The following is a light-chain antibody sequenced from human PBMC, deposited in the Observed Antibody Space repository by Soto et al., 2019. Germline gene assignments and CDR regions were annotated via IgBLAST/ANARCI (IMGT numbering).Light chain of an antibody. CDR3: QSYESSMSLV. V-gene: IGLV1-40*01. CDR1: SSNIGAGYD. CDR2: GNS. Sequence: QSVLTQPASVSGAPGQRVTISCTGSSSNIGAGYDVHWYQQLPGTAPKLLIYGNSNRPSGVPDRFSGSKSGTSASLAITGLQAEDEADYYCQSYESSMSLVFGGGTKVTVL. J-gene: IGLJ2*01.